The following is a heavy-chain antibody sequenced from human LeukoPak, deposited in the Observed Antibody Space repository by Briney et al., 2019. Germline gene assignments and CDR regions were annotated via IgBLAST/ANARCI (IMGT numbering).Heavy chain of an antibody. CDR1: GFTFSSYG. Sequence: GGSLRLSCAASGFTFSSYGMHWVRQAPGKGLEWVAVIWYDGSNKYYADSVKGRFTISRDNSKNTLYLQMNSLRAEDTAVYYCARGNGDYYYYGMDVWSQGTTVTVSS. CDR2: IWYDGSNK. V-gene: IGHV3-33*01. CDR3: ARGNGDYYYYGMDV. J-gene: IGHJ6*02. D-gene: IGHD1-1*01.